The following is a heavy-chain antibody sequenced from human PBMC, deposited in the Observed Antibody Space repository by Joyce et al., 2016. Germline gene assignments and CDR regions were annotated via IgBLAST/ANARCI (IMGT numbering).Heavy chain of an antibody. D-gene: IGHD2-2*02. CDR1: GYSFTSYW. J-gene: IGHJ4*02. CDR2: IYPGDFDT. V-gene: IGHV5-51*01. CDR3: ARSTLPGYCSSTSCYIRYYFDY. Sequence: GKKPGESLKISCKDSGYSFTSYWIGWVRQMPGKGLEWMGIIYPGDFDTRYSPSFQGQVTISADKSISTAYLQWNSLKASDTAMYYCARSTLPGYCSSTSCYIRYYFDYWGQGTLVTVSS.